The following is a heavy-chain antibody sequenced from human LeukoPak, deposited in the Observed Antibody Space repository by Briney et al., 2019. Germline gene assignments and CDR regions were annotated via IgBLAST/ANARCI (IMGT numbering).Heavy chain of an antibody. J-gene: IGHJ4*02. D-gene: IGHD5-12*01. V-gene: IGHV1-69*04. CDR2: IIPILGIA. CDR1: GGTFSSYA. Sequence: ALVKVSRKASGGTFSSYAISWVRQAPGQGLEWMGRIIPILGIANYAQKFQGRVTITADKSTSTAYMELSSLRSEDTAVYYCARFPEDSGYHYYFDYWGQGTLVTVSS. CDR3: ARFPEDSGYHYYFDY.